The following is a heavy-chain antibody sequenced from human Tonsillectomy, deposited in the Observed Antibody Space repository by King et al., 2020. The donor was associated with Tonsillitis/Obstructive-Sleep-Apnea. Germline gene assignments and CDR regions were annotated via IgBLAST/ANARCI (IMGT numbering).Heavy chain of an antibody. Sequence: VQLVESGGGVVQPGRSLRLSCAASGFNFSTCAMHWVRQAPGKGLEWVAAISHDGRNKYYVDSVKGRFTISRDNSKNTVYLQMNSLRAEDTAIYYCAKDDYRIPVQSGYWGQGTLVTVSS. CDR1: GFNFSTCA. D-gene: IGHD3-16*01. CDR3: AKDDYRIPVQSGY. CDR2: ISHDGRNK. V-gene: IGHV3-30*18. J-gene: IGHJ4*02.